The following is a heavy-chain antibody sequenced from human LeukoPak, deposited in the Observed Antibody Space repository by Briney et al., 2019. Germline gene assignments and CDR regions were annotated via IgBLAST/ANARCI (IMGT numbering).Heavy chain of an antibody. CDR1: GFTFSNYA. Sequence: GGSLRLSCAASGFTFSNYAMSWVRQAPGKGLEWVSIISESGGSTNYADSVKGRFTISRDNSKNTLFLQMNSLRAEDTAVYYCARRYYDTSGYYSLDYWGQGTLVTDSS. V-gene: IGHV3-23*01. J-gene: IGHJ4*02. CDR3: ARRYYDTSGYYSLDY. D-gene: IGHD3-22*01. CDR2: ISESGGST.